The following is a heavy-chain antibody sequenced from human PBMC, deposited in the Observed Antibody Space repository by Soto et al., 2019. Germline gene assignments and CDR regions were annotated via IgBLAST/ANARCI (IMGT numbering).Heavy chain of an antibody. V-gene: IGHV3-49*05. Sequence: EVQLVESGGGLVKPGRSLRLSCTASGFTFGDYAMSWFRQAPGKGLEWVGFIRSKAYGGTTEYAASVKGRFTISRDDSKSIAYLQMNSLKTEDTAVYYCTRDSGFWSGYYIPYYYYGMDVWGQGTTVTVSS. J-gene: IGHJ6*02. CDR3: TRDSGFWSGYYIPYYYYGMDV. CDR2: IRSKAYGGTT. CDR1: GFTFGDYA. D-gene: IGHD3-3*01.